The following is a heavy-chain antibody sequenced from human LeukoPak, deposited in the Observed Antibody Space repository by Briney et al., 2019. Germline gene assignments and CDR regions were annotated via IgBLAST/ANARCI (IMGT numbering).Heavy chain of an antibody. CDR2: ISSGSSSR. J-gene: IGHJ6*02. CDR3: ARLRYYAVDV. V-gene: IGHV3-48*01. CDR1: GFTFSSYA. Sequence: GGSLRLSCAASGFTFSSYAMSWVRQAPGKGLEWVSYISSGSSSRYYADSVKGRFTISRDNAKNSLYLQMNSLRAEDTAVYFCARLRYYAVDVWGQGTTVIVSS.